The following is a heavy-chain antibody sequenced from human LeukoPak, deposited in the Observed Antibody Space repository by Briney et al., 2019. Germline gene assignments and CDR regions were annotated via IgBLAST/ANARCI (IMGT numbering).Heavy chain of an antibody. V-gene: IGHV3-21*01. CDR2: ITSGSSYT. Sequence: GGSLRLSCAASGFIFNNSNMNWVRQAPGKGLESVSSITSGSSYTFLADSVKGRFTISRDNAKNSLFLQMNSLRAEDTAVYYCARSGGNSWRDFDYWGQGTLVTVSS. J-gene: IGHJ4*02. CDR3: ARSGGNSWRDFDY. D-gene: IGHD4-23*01. CDR1: GFIFNNSN.